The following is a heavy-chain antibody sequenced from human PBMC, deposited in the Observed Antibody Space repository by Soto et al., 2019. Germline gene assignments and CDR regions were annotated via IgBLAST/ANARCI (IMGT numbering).Heavy chain of an antibody. Sequence: PGGSLRLSCAASGFTFSSYGMHWVRQAPGKGLEWVAVIWYDGSNKYYADSVKGRFTISRDNSKNTLYLQMNSLRAEDTAVYYCARDHRLLYVLRFLEWLPNYGMDVWGKGTTVTVSS. CDR2: IWYDGSNK. J-gene: IGHJ6*04. V-gene: IGHV3-33*01. CDR3: ARDHRLLYVLRFLEWLPNYGMDV. D-gene: IGHD3-3*01. CDR1: GFTFSSYG.